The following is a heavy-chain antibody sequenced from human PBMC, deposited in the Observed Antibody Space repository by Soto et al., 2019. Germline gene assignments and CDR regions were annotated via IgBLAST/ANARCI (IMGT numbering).Heavy chain of an antibody. V-gene: IGHV5-10-1*01. D-gene: IGHD2-2*02. CDR1: GYSFTSYW. CDR3: ARLGYCTGTSCYTFDS. Sequence: LGESLKISCQGSGYSFTSYWIGWVRQRPGKGLEWMGRINPSDSYTTYSPSFQGHVTISTDKSFSTAYLQWSGLKASDTAMYCCARLGYCTGTSCYTFDSSGPGPLVTVFS. CDR2: INPSDSYT. J-gene: IGHJ4*02.